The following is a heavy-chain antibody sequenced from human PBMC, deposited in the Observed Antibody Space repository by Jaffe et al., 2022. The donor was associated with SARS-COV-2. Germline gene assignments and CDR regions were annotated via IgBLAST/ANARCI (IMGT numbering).Heavy chain of an antibody. D-gene: IGHD2-2*02. CDR1: GGSFSGYY. CDR3: ARRGGYCSSTSCYREDYYYYGMDV. Sequence: QVQLQQWGAGLLKPSETLSLTCAVYGGSFSGYYWSWIRQPPGKGLEWIGEINHSGSTNYNPSLKSRVTISVDTSKNQFSLKLSSVTAADTAVYYCARRGGYCSSTSCYREDYYYYGMDVWGQGTTVTVSS. CDR2: INHSGST. J-gene: IGHJ6*02. V-gene: IGHV4-34*01.